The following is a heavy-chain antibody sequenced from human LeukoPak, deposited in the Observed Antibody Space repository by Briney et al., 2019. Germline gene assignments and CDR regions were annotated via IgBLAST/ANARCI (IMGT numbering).Heavy chain of an antibody. CDR2: IITIFGTA. V-gene: IGHV1-69*06. Sequence: ASVKVSCKASGGTFSSYAISWVRQAPGQGLEWMGGIITIFGTANYAQKFQGRVTITADKSTSTAYMELSSLRSEDTAVYYCARGRDTILDTQKEGEVRYYVDYWGQGTLVTVSS. CDR1: GGTFSSYA. J-gene: IGHJ4*02. CDR3: ARGRDTILDTQKEGEVRYYVDY. D-gene: IGHD2-21*01.